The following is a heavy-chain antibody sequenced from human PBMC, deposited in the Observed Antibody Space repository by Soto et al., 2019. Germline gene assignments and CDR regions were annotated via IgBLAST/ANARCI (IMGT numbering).Heavy chain of an antibody. J-gene: IGHJ3*02. Sequence: GGSLRLSCAASGFTFSSYSMNWVRQAPGKGLEWVSSISSSSSYIYYADSVKGRFTISRDNAKNSLYLQMNSLRAEDTAVYYCARGPQLGDAFISGAKGQWSPSPQ. V-gene: IGHV3-21*01. CDR3: ARGPQLGDAFIS. CDR2: ISSSSSYI. D-gene: IGHD2-2*01. CDR1: GFTFSSYS.